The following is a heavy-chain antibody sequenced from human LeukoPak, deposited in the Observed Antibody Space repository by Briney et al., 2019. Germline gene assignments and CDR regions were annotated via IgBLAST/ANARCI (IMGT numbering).Heavy chain of an antibody. V-gene: IGHV3-30-3*01. CDR3: ESSSWPYDAFDI. CDR2: ISYDGSNK. Sequence: PGGSLRLSCAASGFTFSSYAMHWVRQAPGKGLEWVAVISYDGSNKYYADSVKGRFTISRDNSKNTLYLQMNSLRAEDTAVYYCESSSWPYDAFDIWGQGTMVTVSS. J-gene: IGHJ3*02. CDR1: GFTFSSYA. D-gene: IGHD6-13*01.